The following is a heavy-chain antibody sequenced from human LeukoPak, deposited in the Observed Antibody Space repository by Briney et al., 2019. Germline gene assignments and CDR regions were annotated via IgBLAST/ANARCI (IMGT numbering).Heavy chain of an antibody. Sequence: SETLSLTCTVSGDSISIYYWYWIRQPAGKGLEWIGRIYRSGSTAYNPSLRSRVAMSVDTSKNQFPLNLNSVTAADTAVYYCVRGRSSGSGWLNLDSWGQGTLVTVSS. J-gene: IGHJ4*02. CDR3: VRGRSSGSGWLNLDS. CDR2: IYRSGST. D-gene: IGHD6-19*01. V-gene: IGHV4-4*07. CDR1: GDSISIYY.